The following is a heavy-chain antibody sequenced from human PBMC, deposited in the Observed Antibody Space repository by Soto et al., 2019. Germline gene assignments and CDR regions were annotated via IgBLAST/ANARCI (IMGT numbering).Heavy chain of an antibody. CDR2: INPNSGGT. J-gene: IGHJ4*02. V-gene: IGHV1-2*04. CDR3: ARGPTPFTSPFDY. Sequence: QVQLVQSGAEVKKPGASVKVSCKASGYTFTGYYMHWVRQAPGQGLEWMGWINPNSGGTNYAQKFQAWATMTSDTSISTAYMELSRLRSDDTAVYYCARGPTPFTSPFDYWGQGTLVTVSS. CDR1: GYTFTGYY. D-gene: IGHD2-15*01.